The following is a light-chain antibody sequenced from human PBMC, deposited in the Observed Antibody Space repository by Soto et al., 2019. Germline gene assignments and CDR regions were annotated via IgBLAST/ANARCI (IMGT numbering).Light chain of an antibody. CDR3: SSYTTSSTRV. CDR2: EVS. CDR1: NSDVGDYNY. J-gene: IGLJ1*01. V-gene: IGLV2-14*01. Sequence: QSALTQPASVSGSPGQSITISCTGTNSDVGDYNYVSWYQQHPGKAPKLIIYEVSNRPSGISDRFSASKSGNTASLTISGLQAEDEADYYCSSYTTSSTRVFGPGTKVTVL.